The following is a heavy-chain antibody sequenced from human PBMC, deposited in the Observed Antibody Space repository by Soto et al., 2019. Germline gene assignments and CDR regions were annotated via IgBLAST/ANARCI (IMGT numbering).Heavy chain of an antibody. D-gene: IGHD2-8*02. CDR2: IHYSGSN. Sequence: QVQLQESGPGLVKPSQTLSLTCTVSGDSISSNYYWSWNRQHSGKGLEWIGYIHYSGSNYYNPSLKSRVTISVDTSQNQCSLKLSSVTAADTAVYFCARDTGLSGQTTHWGQGTQVTVSS. CDR1: GDSISSNYY. J-gene: IGHJ4*02. V-gene: IGHV4-31*03. CDR3: ARDTGLSGQTTH.